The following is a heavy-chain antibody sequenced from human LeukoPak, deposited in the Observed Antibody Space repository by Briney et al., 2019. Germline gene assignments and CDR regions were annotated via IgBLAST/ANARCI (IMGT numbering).Heavy chain of an antibody. CDR3: ARPYSSSWYALYYYYYYGMDV. CDR2: ISYDGSNK. V-gene: IGHV3-30-3*01. CDR1: GFTFSSYA. Sequence: PGRSLRLSCAASGFTFSSYAMHWVRQAPGKGLEWVAVISYDGSNKYYADSVKGRFTISRDNSKNTLYLQMNSLRAEDTAVYYCARPYSSSWYALYYYYYYGMDVWGQGTTVTVSS. J-gene: IGHJ6*02. D-gene: IGHD6-13*01.